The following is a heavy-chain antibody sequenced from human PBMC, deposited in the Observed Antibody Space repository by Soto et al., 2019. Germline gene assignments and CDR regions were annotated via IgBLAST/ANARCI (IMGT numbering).Heavy chain of an antibody. CDR2: ISGSGGST. J-gene: IGHJ4*02. D-gene: IGHD4-17*01. V-gene: IGHV3-23*01. CDR1: GFTFSSYA. CDR3: AKDRPTPTLSTVTTSLDGIFDY. Sequence: GGSLRLSCAASGFTFSSYAMSWVRQAPGKGLEWVSAISGSGGSTYYADSVKGRFTISRDNSKNTLYLQMNSLRAEDTAVYYCAKDRPTPTLSTVTTSLDGIFDYWGQGTLVTVSS.